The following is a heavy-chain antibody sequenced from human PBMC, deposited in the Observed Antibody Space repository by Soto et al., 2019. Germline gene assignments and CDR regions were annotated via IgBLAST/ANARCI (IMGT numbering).Heavy chain of an antibody. CDR3: VSRRLRYFDWLWIYGMDV. CDR1: GFTFSSYA. Sequence: GGSLRLSCSASGFTFSSYAMHWVRQAPGKGLECVSAISSNGGSTYYADSVKGRFTISRDNSKNTLYLQMSSLRAEDTAVYYCVSRRLRYFDWLWIYGMDVWGQGTTVTVSS. CDR2: ISSNGGST. J-gene: IGHJ6*02. D-gene: IGHD3-9*01. V-gene: IGHV3-64D*08.